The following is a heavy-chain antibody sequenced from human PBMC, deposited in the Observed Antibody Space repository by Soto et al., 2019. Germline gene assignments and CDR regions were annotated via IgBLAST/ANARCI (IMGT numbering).Heavy chain of an antibody. CDR3: VKMKSGTYGLDY. Sequence: GGSLRLSCAASGFTFSSYGMHWVRQAPGKGLEWVAVISYDGSNKYYADSVKGRFTISRDNSKNTLYLQMNSLRSEDRAVYYYVKMKSGTYGLDYSGSVTLVTGSS. CDR2: ISYDGSNK. V-gene: IGHV3-30*18. D-gene: IGHD1-26*01. J-gene: IGHJ4*02. CDR1: GFTFSSYG.